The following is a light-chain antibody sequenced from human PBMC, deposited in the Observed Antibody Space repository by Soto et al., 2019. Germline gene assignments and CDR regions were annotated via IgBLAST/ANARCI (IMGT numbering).Light chain of an antibody. CDR3: QQGYNPTWT. V-gene: IGKV1-39*01. Sequence: DIQMTQSPSSLSASIGDRVTITCRASQFINKYLTWYQQKPGNAPKLLVYAASSLQSGVPSRFSGSRSGTNFTLTISSLQPADFATYYCQQGYNPTWTFGQGTTVEV. CDR1: QFINKY. CDR2: AAS. J-gene: IGKJ1*01.